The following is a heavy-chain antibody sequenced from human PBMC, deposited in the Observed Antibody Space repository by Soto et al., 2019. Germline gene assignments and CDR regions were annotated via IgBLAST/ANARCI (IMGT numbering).Heavy chain of an antibody. J-gene: IGHJ4*02. V-gene: IGHV1-3*01. CDR3: TRGEGIAMD. CDR1: GYTFTSYA. D-gene: IGHD6-13*01. CDR2: INAGNGNT. Sequence: QVQLVQSGAEVKKPGASVKVSCKASGYTFTSYAMHWVRQAPGQRLEWMGWINAGNGNTKYSQKLQGRVTITRDTSASAAYLELSSLRAEDTAVYYCTRGEGIAMDWGQGTLVTVSS.